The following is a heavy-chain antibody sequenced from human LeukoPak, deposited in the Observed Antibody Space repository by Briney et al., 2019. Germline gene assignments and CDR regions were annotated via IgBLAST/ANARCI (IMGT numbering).Heavy chain of an antibody. J-gene: IGHJ3*02. CDR2: ISSSSYTI. V-gene: IGHV3-48*01. CDR3: ARDFSSGSI. Sequence: GGSLRLSCAGSGFTFSSYSMNWVRQAPGKGLEWVSYISSSSYTIDYADSVKGRITISRDNAKNSLYLQMNSLRAEDTAVCYCARDFSSGSIWGQGTMVTVSS. CDR1: GFTFSSYS. D-gene: IGHD6-25*01.